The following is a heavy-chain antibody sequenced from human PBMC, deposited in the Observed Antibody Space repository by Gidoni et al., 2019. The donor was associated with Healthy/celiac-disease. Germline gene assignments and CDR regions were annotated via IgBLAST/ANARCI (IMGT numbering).Heavy chain of an antibody. CDR3: ARGDYYDSSGLDY. CDR2: IYYSGST. J-gene: IGHJ4*02. D-gene: IGHD3-22*01. V-gene: IGHV4-31*03. Sequence: QVQLQESGPGLVKPSQTLSLTCTVSGGSISSGGYYWSWIRQHQGKGLEWIGYIYYSGSTYYNPSLKSRVTISVDTSKNQFSLKLSSVTAADTAVYYCARGDYYDSSGLDYWGQGTLVTVSS. CDR1: GGSISSGGYY.